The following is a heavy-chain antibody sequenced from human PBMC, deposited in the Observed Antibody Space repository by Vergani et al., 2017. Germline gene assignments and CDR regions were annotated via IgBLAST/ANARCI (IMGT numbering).Heavy chain of an antibody. CDR1: GFTFSSYG. V-gene: IGHV3-30*03. CDR2: ISYDGSNK. Sequence: QVQLVESGGGVVQPGRSLRLSCAASGFTFSSYGMHWVRQAPGKGLEWVAVISYDGSNKYYADSVKGRFTISRDNSKNTLYLQMNSLRAEDTAVYYCARGDTAMDFDYWGQGTLVTVSS. J-gene: IGHJ4*02. CDR3: ARGDTAMDFDY. D-gene: IGHD5-18*01.